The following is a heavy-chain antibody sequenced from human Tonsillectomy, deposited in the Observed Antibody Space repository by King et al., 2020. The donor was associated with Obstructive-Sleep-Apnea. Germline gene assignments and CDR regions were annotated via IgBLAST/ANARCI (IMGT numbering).Heavy chain of an antibody. J-gene: IGHJ3*02. D-gene: IGHD3-22*01. V-gene: IGHV3-21*01. CDR3: AWDSHITMIVVANDAFDI. CDR2: ISSSSSYI. Sequence: VQLVESGGGLVKPGGSLRLSCAASGFTFSSYSMNWVRQAPGKGLEWVSSISSSSSYIYYADSVKGRFTISRDNAKNSLYLQMNSLRAEDTAVYYCAWDSHITMIVVANDAFDIWGQGTMVTVSS. CDR1: GFTFSSYS.